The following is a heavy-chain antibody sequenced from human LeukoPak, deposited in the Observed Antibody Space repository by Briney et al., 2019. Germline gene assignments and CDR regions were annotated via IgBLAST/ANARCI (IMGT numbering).Heavy chain of an antibody. D-gene: IGHD6-13*01. Sequence: GGALRLSCVASGCTFSSYWMSWVRQAPGKGLEGVANINQDGSGKYDMDSLRSRFTISRDNAKYSLYLPINSLRAEDTAVYYCARDSRHLSSTRGGLKESRGACFDYWGQGTLVTVSS. CDR1: GCTFSSYW. CDR2: INQDGSGK. J-gene: IGHJ4*02. CDR3: ARDSRHLSSTRGGLKESRGACFDY. V-gene: IGHV3-7*01.